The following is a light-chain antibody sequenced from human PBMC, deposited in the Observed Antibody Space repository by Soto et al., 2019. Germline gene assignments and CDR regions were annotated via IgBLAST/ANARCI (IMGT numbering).Light chain of an antibody. CDR3: QQYNTYRT. Sequence: DIQMTHSPSTLSASVGDRVTITCRASQSVSSWLAWYQQKPGKAPTLLIHTASTLQSGVPSRFSGSGSGTDFTLIISSLQPDDFATYFCQQYNTYRTFGQGTKVEIK. V-gene: IGKV1-5*03. CDR2: TAS. J-gene: IGKJ1*01. CDR1: QSVSSW.